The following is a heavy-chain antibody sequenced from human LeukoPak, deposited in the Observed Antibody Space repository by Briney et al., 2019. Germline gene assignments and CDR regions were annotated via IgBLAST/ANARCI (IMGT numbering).Heavy chain of an antibody. CDR1: GGSFSSYY. CDR3: ARDPYSYGHDY. J-gene: IGHJ4*02. CDR2: IYYSGST. D-gene: IGHD5-18*01. Sequence: SETLSLTCTVSGGSFSSYYWSWIRQPPGKGLEWIGYIYYSGSTNYNPSLRSRVTISVDTSKNQFSLKLSSVTAADTTMYYCARDPYSYGHDYWGQGTLVTVSS. V-gene: IGHV4-59*12.